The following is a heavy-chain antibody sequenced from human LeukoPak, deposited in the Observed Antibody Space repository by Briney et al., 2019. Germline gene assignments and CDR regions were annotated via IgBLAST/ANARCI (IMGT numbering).Heavy chain of an antibody. J-gene: IGHJ4*02. CDR1: GFTFSDYN. Sequence: PGGSLRLSCTASGFTFSDYNMNWVRQAPGKGLEWISYISSRSSTIYCADSVKGRFTISRDNAQNSLHLQMNSLRDEDTAVYYCARDVDTGLVTPPLDYWGQGTLVTVSS. CDR2: ISSRSSTI. D-gene: IGHD5-18*01. V-gene: IGHV3-48*02. CDR3: ARDVDTGLVTPPLDY.